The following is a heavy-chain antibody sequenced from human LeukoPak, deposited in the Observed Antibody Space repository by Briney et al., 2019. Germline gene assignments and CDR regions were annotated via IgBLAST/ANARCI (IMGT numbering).Heavy chain of an antibody. CDR3: ARAHSFYSGIDY. J-gene: IGHJ4*02. Sequence: GGSLRLSCAASGFTFSSYAMSWVRQAPGKGLEWVSAISGSGGSTYYADSVKGRFTISRDNSKNTLYLQMNSLRAEDTAVYYCARAHSFYSGIDYWGQGTLVTVSS. CDR1: GFTFSSYA. D-gene: IGHD1-26*01. CDR2: ISGSGGST. V-gene: IGHV3-23*01.